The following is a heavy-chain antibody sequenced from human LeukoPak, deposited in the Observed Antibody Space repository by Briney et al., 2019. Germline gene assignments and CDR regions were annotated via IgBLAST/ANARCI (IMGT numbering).Heavy chain of an antibody. D-gene: IGHD2/OR15-2a*01. CDR2: IFPEDSDT. CDR1: SGDFISSW. CDR3: ARHALPRNAFTQTTLS. J-gene: IGHJ4*02. Sequence: GQSLQIFSHIASGDFISSWFWCFRQVPGKGLDWMGIIFPEDSDTRYSPSFQGHVTFSADKSTNTAYLHWESLKASDTAICFCARHALPRNAFTQTTLSRGQGTLVTVSS. V-gene: IGHV5-51*01.